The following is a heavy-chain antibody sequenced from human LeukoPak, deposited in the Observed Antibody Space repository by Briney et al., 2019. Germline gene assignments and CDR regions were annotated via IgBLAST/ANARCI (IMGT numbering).Heavy chain of an antibody. CDR3: ARDWEYYYYYYMDV. Sequence: GGSLRLSCAASGFTFSSYWMHWVRQAPGKGLVWVSRINSDGSSTSYADSVKGRFTISRDNAKNSLYLQMNSLRGEDTAVYYCARDWEYYYYYYMDVWGKGTTVTVSS. J-gene: IGHJ6*03. V-gene: IGHV3-74*01. CDR2: INSDGSST. CDR1: GFTFSSYW. D-gene: IGHD1-26*01.